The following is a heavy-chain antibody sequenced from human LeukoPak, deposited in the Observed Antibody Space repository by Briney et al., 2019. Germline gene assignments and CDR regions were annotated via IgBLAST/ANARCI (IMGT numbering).Heavy chain of an antibody. D-gene: IGHD6-19*01. J-gene: IGHJ4*02. Sequence: SETLSLTCAVSGYSISSGYYWGWIRQPPGKGLEWIGNIYYSGSTYYNPSLKTRVTISVDTSKNQFSLKLTSVTAADTAVYYCARHASVDGNWPRPLDYWGQGSLVTVSS. CDR3: ARHASVDGNWPRPLDY. V-gene: IGHV4-38-2*01. CDR2: IYYSGST. CDR1: GYSISSGYY.